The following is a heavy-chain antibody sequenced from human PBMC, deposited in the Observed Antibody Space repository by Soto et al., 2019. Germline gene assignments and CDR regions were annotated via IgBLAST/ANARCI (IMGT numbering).Heavy chain of an antibody. D-gene: IGHD2-15*01. CDR3: ARGCSGGSCSRNWFDP. Sequence: SQTLSLTCTVSGGSISSYYWSWIRQPPGKGLEWIGYIYYSGSTNYNPSLKSRVTISVDTSKNQFSLKLSSVTAADTAVYYCARGCSGGSCSRNWFDPWGQGTLVTVSS. V-gene: IGHV4-59*01. J-gene: IGHJ5*02. CDR2: IYYSGST. CDR1: GGSISSYY.